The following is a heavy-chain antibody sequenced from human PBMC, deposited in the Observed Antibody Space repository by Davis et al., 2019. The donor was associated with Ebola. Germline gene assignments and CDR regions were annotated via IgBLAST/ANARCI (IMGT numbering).Heavy chain of an antibody. CDR2: IYYSGST. V-gene: IGHV4-39*01. CDR3: ASKVLEPYYFDY. CDR1: GGSISSSGSY. Sequence: SETLSLTCTVSGGSISSSGSYWGWIRQPPGKGLEWIGSIYYSGSTYYNPSLKSRVTISVDTSKNQFSLKLSSVTAADTAVYYCASKVLEPYYFDYWGQGTLVTVSS. D-gene: IGHD5-24*01. J-gene: IGHJ4*02.